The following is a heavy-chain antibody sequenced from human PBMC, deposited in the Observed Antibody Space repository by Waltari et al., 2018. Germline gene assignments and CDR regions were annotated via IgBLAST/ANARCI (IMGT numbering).Heavy chain of an antibody. CDR2: IYHSGST. CDR3: ARDPNYYDSSGYEFDY. D-gene: IGHD3-22*01. V-gene: IGHV4-38-2*02. CDR1: GYSISSGYS. J-gene: IGHJ4*02. Sequence: QVQLQESGPGLVKPSETLSLPCAVSGYSISSGYSWGWIRQPPGKGLEWIGSIYHSGSTYYNPSLKSRVTISVDTSKNQFSLKLSSVTAADTAVYYCARDPNYYDSSGYEFDYWGQGTLVTVSS.